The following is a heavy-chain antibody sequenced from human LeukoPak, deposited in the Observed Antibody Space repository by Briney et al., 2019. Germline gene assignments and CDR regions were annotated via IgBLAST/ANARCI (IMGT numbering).Heavy chain of an antibody. Sequence: AEPLCLTCTVSGGSISSCGYYWGWIGQPPGKGQEGFGSIQYSGSTYHNSSLKRRVTISVDTPKNQYSLKLSSVTVADTAVYYCARQSGPFDYWGQGTLVTVSS. J-gene: IGHJ4*02. V-gene: IGHV4-39*01. CDR1: GGSISSCGYY. CDR2: IQYSGST. CDR3: ARQSGPFDY.